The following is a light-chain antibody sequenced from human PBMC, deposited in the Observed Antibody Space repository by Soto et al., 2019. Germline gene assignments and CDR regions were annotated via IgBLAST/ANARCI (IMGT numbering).Light chain of an antibody. CDR1: QSVRSN. J-gene: IGKJ1*01. CDR2: GAS. CDR3: QQYNNWPPLT. V-gene: IGKV3-15*01. Sequence: EVVMTQSPATLSVSPGERVTLSCRASQSVRSNLAWYLQKPGQAPRLLIYGASTRATGIPARFSGSGSGTEFTLTISSLQSEDFAVYYCQQYNNWPPLTFGQGTKVEI.